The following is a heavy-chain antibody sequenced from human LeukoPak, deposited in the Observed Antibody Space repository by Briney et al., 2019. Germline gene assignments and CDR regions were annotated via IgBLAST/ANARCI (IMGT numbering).Heavy chain of an antibody. Sequence: SETLSLTCPVSGGSISSGTYYRRWIPQPAGKGLGWVWRIYTSGSTNYNPSLKSRVTISVDTSKNQFSLKLSSVTAADTAVYYCARVDYYDFWSGPFDYWGQGTLVTVSS. J-gene: IGHJ4*02. CDR2: IYTSGST. D-gene: IGHD3-3*01. CDR3: ARVDYYDFWSGPFDY. CDR1: GGSISSGTYY. V-gene: IGHV4-61*02.